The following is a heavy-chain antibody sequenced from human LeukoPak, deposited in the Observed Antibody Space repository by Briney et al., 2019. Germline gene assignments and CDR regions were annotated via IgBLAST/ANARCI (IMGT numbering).Heavy chain of an antibody. CDR3: ARDDYGFGS. CDR2: ISYDGNNK. D-gene: IGHD4/OR15-4a*01. V-gene: IGHV3-30*01. CDR1: GFTFSNYH. J-gene: IGHJ4*02. Sequence: GGSLRLSCAASGFTFSNYHMHWVRQAPGKGLEWVTLISYDGNNKYYADSVKGRFAISRDNSKNTLSLQMNSLRAEDTAMYYCARDDYGFGSWGQGTLVTVSS.